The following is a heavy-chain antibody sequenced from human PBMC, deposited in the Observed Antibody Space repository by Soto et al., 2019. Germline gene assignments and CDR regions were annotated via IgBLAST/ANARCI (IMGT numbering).Heavy chain of an antibody. CDR3: AKDRSVVVPAAMGLFGY. J-gene: IGHJ4*02. D-gene: IGHD2-2*01. V-gene: IGHV3-30*18. CDR1: GFTFSSYG. CDR2: ISYDGSNK. Sequence: QVQLVESGGGVVQPGGSLRLSCAASGFTFSSYGMHWVRQAPGKGLEWVAVISYDGSNKYYADSVKGRFTISRDNSKNTLYLQMNSLRAEDTAVYYCAKDRSVVVPAAMGLFGYWGQGTLVTVSS.